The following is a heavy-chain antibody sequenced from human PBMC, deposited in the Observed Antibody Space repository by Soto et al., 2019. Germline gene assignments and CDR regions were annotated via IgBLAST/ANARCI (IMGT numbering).Heavy chain of an antibody. CDR2: VSSGGGT. CDR3: AKRRGAGGHFDY. D-gene: IGHD2-15*01. J-gene: IGHJ4*02. CDR1: GFTFSTYA. Sequence: PGGSLRLSCAASGFTFSTYAMCWVRQAPGKGLEWVSVVSSGGGTHYADSVKGRFTVSRDNSKNTLSLQMNSLRADDTAVYYCAKRRGAGGHFDYWGQGALVTVSS. V-gene: IGHV3-23*01.